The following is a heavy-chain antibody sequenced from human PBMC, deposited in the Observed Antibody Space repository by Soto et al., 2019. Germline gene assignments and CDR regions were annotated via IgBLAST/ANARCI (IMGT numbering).Heavy chain of an antibody. CDR3: ARDQSAAAGDRRYYFDY. CDR1: GFTFSSYS. Sequence: GGSLRLSCAASGFTFSSYSMNWVRQAPGKGLEWVSSISSSSSYIYYADSVKGRFTISRDNAKNSLYLQMNSLRAEDTAVYYCARDQSAAAGDRRYYFDYWGQGTLVTVSS. CDR2: ISSSSSYI. D-gene: IGHD6-13*01. V-gene: IGHV3-21*01. J-gene: IGHJ4*02.